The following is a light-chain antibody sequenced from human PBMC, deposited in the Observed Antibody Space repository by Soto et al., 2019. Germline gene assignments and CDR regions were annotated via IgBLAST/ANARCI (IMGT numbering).Light chain of an antibody. V-gene: IGKV1-5*01. CDR1: TSISYW. J-gene: IGKJ5*01. CDR3: QQYNSYPFT. CDR2: DAS. Sequence: DIQIPQSPSTLSASVGDRVTITWPASTSISYWVAWYQHKPGQAPKLLIYDASTLASGVPTRFSGSGSGTEFTLTISSLHPEDFATYYCQQYNSYPFTFGQGTRLEIK.